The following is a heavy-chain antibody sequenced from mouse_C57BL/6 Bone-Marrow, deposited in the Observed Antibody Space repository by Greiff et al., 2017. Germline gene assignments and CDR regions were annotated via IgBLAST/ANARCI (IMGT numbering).Heavy chain of an antibody. D-gene: IGHD1-1*01. J-gene: IGHJ3*02. CDR2: ISSGGSYT. CDR1: GFTFSSYG. CDR3: ARPHYYGSPYGC. Sequence: DVKLVESGGDLVKPGGSLKLSCAASGFTFSSYGMSWVRQTPDKRLEWVAIISSGGSYTYYPDSVKGRFTISRDNAKNTLYLQMSSLKSEDTAMYDCARPHYYGSPYGCWGQGTLVTVSA. V-gene: IGHV5-6*02.